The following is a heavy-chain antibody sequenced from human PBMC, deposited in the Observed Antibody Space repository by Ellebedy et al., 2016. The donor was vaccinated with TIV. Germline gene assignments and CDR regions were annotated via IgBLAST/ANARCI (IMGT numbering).Heavy chain of an antibody. D-gene: IGHD2-2*01. Sequence: GESLKISCAASGFTFSSYSMNWVRQAPGKGLEWVSSISSSSSYIYYADSVKGRFTISRDNAKNSLYLQMNSLRAEDTAVYYCARDGTCSSTSCYPDRYYYGMDVWGQGTTVTVSS. CDR2: ISSSSSYI. CDR3: ARDGTCSSTSCYPDRYYYGMDV. CDR1: GFTFSSYS. V-gene: IGHV3-21*01. J-gene: IGHJ6*02.